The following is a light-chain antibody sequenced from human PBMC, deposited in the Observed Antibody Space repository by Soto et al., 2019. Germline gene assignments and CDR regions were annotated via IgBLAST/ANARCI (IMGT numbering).Light chain of an antibody. J-gene: IGLJ3*02. CDR2: GNS. CDR3: QSFDSSLSGWV. CDR1: SSNIGAGYE. Sequence: QSLLTQPPSVSGAPGQRVTISCAGSSSNIGAGYEVHWYQQLPGTAPKLLIYGNSNRPSGVPDRFSGSKSGTSASLAITGLQAEDEADYYCQSFDSSLSGWVFGGGTKVTVL. V-gene: IGLV1-40*01.